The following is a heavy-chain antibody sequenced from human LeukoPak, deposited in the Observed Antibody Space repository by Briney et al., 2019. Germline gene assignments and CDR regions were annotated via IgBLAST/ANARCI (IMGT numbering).Heavy chain of an antibody. D-gene: IGHD6-13*01. V-gene: IGHV1-18*01. J-gene: IGHJ3*02. CDR1: GYTFTSYG. CDR2: ISAYNGNT. Sequence: ASVKVSCKASGYTFTSYGISWVRQAPGQGLEWMGWISAYNGNTNYAQKLQGRVTMTTDTSTSTAYMELRSLRSDDTAVYYCARVGRSSGYSWEEAFDIWGQGTMVTVSS. CDR3: ARVGRSSGYSWEEAFDI.